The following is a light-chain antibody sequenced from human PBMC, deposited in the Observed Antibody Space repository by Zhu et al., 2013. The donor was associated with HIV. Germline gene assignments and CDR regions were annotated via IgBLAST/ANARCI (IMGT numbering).Light chain of an antibody. V-gene: IGLV1-47*01. J-gene: IGLJ2*01. CDR1: SSNIGSNS. CDR2: RNN. CDR3: SAWDDSMSGVE. Sequence: QSVLTQPPSASGTPGQRVTISCSGSSSNIGSNSVYWYQQLPGTAPKLLIYRNNQRPSGVPDRFSGSKSGTSASLAISGLRSEDEADYYCSAWDDSMSGVEFGGGTKLTVL.